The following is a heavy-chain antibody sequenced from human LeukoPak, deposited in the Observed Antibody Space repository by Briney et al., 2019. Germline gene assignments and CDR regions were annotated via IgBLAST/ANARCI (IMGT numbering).Heavy chain of an antibody. CDR2: VHNRGTT. D-gene: IGHD2-21*02. J-gene: IGHJ1*01. CDR3: ARHDTAAGPFHH. Sequence: SETLSLTCTVSGDSISTYDWSWIRQPPGHGLEWIEDVHNRGTTNFNSSLKSRVNMSVDVSKNQISLKLNSVAAAATAVYYCARHDTAAGPFHHWGQGTPVTVSS. V-gene: IGHV4-59*08. CDR1: GDSISTYD.